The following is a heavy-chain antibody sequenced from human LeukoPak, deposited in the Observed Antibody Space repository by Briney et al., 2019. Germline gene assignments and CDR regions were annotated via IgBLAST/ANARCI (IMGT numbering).Heavy chain of an antibody. J-gene: IGHJ4*02. Sequence: ASVKVSCKASGYTFTSFYMHWVRQARGQGLEWMGIINPRGGSATSAQRFQGRVTLTRDTSTSTVYMELSSLRSEDTAVYYCARDYHGSGSLTTFDYWGQGTLVTVSS. CDR2: INPRGGSA. CDR1: GYTFTSFY. CDR3: ARDYHGSGSLTTFDY. D-gene: IGHD3-10*01. V-gene: IGHV1-46*01.